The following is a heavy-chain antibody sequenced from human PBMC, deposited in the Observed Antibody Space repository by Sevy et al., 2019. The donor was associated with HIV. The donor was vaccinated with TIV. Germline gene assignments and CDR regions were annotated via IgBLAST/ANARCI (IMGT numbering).Heavy chain of an antibody. CDR1: GFSFSDYY. J-gene: IGHJ4*02. V-gene: IGHV3-7*01. CDR3: TRELWPGDY. CDR2: IYQDGSQE. Sequence: GESLKISCAACGFSFSDYYMGWVRQAPGKGLEWVANIYQDGSQENYVDSVKGRFTISRDNAKNSVYLQMNSLRVDDTGIYYCTRELWPGDYWGQGTLVTVSS. D-gene: IGHD2-21*01.